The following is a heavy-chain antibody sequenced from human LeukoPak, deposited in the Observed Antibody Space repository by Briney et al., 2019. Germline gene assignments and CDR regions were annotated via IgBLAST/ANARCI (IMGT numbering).Heavy chain of an antibody. V-gene: IGHV4-30-2*01. J-gene: IGHJ4*02. CDR2: IYHSGST. Sequence: PSQTLSLTCTVSGGSISSGGYYWSWIRQPPGKGLEWIGYIYHSGSTYYNPSLKSRVTISVDTSKNQFSLKLSSVTAADTAVYYCARAPGVEGYFDYWGQGTLVTVSS. CDR3: ARAPGVEGYFDY. CDR1: GGSISSGGYY.